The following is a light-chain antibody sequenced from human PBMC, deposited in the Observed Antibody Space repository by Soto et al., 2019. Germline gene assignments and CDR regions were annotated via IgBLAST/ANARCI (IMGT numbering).Light chain of an antibody. CDR3: ASYTTGRIRV. J-gene: IGLJ2*01. CDR1: SSDIGAYNS. CDR2: DVS. Sequence: QSALTQPASVSASPGQSITISCTGTSSDIGAYNSVSWYQQHPGEAPQLIIYDVSYRPSRISSRFSGSKSGNTASLTVSGLQADDDADYYCASYTTGRIRVFGGGTKLTVL. V-gene: IGLV2-14*03.